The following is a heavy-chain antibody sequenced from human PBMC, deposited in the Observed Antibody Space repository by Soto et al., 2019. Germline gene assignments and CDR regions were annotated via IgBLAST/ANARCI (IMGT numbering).Heavy chain of an antibody. CDR3: ATQGVPNYYYYGMDV. D-gene: IGHD2-2*01. J-gene: IGHJ6*02. CDR2: IIPIFGTA. CDR1: GGTFSSYA. V-gene: IGHV1-69*12. Sequence: QVQLVQSGAEVKKPGSSVKVSCKASGGTFSSYAISWVRQAPGQGLEWMGGIIPIFGTANYAQKFQGRVTITADESTSTAYRELSSLRSEDTDVYYCATQGVPNYYYYGMDVWGQGTTVTVSS.